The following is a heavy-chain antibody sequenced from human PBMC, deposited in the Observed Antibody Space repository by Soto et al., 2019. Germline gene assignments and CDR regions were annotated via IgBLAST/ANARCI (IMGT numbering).Heavy chain of an antibody. CDR2: IRSKANSYAT. D-gene: IGHD5-12*01. CDR3: TIDFAPPHSGYGY. V-gene: IGHV3-73*01. CDR1: GFTFSGSA. J-gene: IGHJ4*02. Sequence: GGSLRLSCAASGFTFSGSAMHWVRQASGKGLEWVSRIRSKANSYATAYAASVKGRFTISRDDSKNTAYLQMNSLKTEDTAVYYCTIDFAPPHSGYGYWGQGTLVTVSS.